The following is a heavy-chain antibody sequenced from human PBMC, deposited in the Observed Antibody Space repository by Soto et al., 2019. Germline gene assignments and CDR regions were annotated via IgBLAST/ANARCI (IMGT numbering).Heavy chain of an antibody. D-gene: IGHD3-16*02. J-gene: IGHJ4*02. V-gene: IGHV3-23*01. CDR3: AKEKDYDYVWGSSRYTSDY. CDR2: LSGSGGT. CDR1: GFTFSGYA. Sequence: GVLRLSCAASGFTFSGYAMSWVRQAPGKGLEWVSGLSGSGGTLYADSVKGRFTISRDNSKNTLYLQMNSLRAEDAAIYYCAKEKDYDYVWGSSRYTSDYWGQGTLVTSPQ.